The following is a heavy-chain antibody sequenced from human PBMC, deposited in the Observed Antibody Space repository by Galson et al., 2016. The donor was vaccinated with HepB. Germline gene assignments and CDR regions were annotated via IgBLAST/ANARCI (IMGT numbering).Heavy chain of an antibody. CDR2: IHTGGNT. V-gene: IGHV3-53*01. J-gene: IGHJ6*02. Sequence: SLRLSCAVSGFPVSSNYMTWVRQAPGKGPEWVSVIHTGGNTYYADSVKGRFIISGDNFKNILYLQMNSLRVGDTAVYYCGRDKRLMPRQGMYYYGTDVWGPGTTVTVSS. CDR1: GFPVSSNY. D-gene: IGHD2-2*01. CDR3: GRDKRLMPRQGMYYYGTDV.